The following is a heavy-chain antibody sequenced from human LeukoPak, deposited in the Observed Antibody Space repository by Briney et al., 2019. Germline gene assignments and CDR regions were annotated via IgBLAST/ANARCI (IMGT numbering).Heavy chain of an antibody. CDR2: INPNSGGT. V-gene: IGHV1-2*02. D-gene: IGHD2-2*01. J-gene: IGHJ4*02. Sequence: ASVKASCKASGYTFTGYYMHWVRQAPGQGLEWMGWINPNSGGTNYAQRFQGRVTMTRDTPISTAYMELSRLRSDDTAVYYCARDQVVVPAATAFDYWGQGTLVTVSS. CDR3: ARDQVVVPAATAFDY. CDR1: GYTFTGYY.